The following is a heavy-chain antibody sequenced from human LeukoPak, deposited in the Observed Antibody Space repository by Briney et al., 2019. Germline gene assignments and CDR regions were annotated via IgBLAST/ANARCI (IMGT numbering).Heavy chain of an antibody. CDR1: GYSISSGYY. D-gene: IGHD3-3*01. Sequence: TSETLSLTCTVSGYSISSGYYCGWIRQPPGKGLEWIGSIYHSGSTYYNPSLKSQVTISVDTSKNQFSLKLSSVTAADTAVYYCARQKPAVDDFWSGSQGYDAFDIWGQGTMVTVSS. CDR3: ARQKPAVDDFWSGSQGYDAFDI. V-gene: IGHV4-38-2*02. CDR2: IYHSGST. J-gene: IGHJ3*02.